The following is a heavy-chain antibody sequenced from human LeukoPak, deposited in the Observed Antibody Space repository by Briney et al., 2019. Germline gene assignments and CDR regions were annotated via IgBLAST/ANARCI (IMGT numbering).Heavy chain of an antibody. D-gene: IGHD4-17*01. CDR1: GFTFSSYG. V-gene: IGHV3-33*01. CDR2: IWYDGSNK. J-gene: IGHJ4*02. CDR3: ARDEATVTTSQVDY. Sequence: GGSLRLSCAASGFTFSSYGMHWVRQAPGKGLEWVAVIWYDGSNKYYADSVKGRFTISRDNSKNTLYLQMNSLRAEDTAVYYCARDEATVTTSQVDYWGQGTLATVSS.